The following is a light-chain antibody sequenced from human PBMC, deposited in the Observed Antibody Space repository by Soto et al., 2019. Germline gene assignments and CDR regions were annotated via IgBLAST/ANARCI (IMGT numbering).Light chain of an antibody. CDR3: VLYMGNGMRV. J-gene: IGLJ3*02. CDR1: SGSVSTSYY. Sequence: QTVVTPEPSFSVSPGGTVTLTCGLTSGSVSTSYYPSWYQQTPGQAPRTLIYSINTRSSGVPDRFSGSILGNKAALTITGAQADDESDYYCVLYMGNGMRVFGGGTKVTVL. V-gene: IGLV8-61*01. CDR2: SIN.